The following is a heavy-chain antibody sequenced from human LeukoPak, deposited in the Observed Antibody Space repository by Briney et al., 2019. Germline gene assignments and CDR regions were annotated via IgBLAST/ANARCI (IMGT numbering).Heavy chain of an antibody. J-gene: IGHJ4*02. D-gene: IGHD4-11*01. CDR1: GGSISSSSYY. Sequence: SETLSLTCTVSGGSISSSSYYWGWIRQPPGKGLEWIGSIYYSGSTYYNPSLKSRVTISVDTSKNQFSLKLSSVTAADTAVYYCARDSLNNYSHLDYWGQGTLVTVSS. CDR2: IYYSGST. V-gene: IGHV4-39*07. CDR3: ARDSLNNYSHLDY.